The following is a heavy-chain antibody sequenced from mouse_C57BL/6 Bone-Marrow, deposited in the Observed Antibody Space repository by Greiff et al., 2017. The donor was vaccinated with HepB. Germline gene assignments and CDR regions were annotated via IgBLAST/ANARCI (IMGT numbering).Heavy chain of an antibody. CDR3: ARFYGYAWYFDV. V-gene: IGHV1-81*01. Sequence: QVQLQQSGAELARPGASVKLSCKASGYTFTSYGISWVKQRTGQGLEWIGEIYPRSGNTYYNEKFKGKATLTADKSSSTAYVELRSLTSEDSAVYFCARFYGYAWYFDVWGTGTTVTVSS. D-gene: IGHD2-2*01. J-gene: IGHJ1*03. CDR2: IYPRSGNT. CDR1: GYTFTSYG.